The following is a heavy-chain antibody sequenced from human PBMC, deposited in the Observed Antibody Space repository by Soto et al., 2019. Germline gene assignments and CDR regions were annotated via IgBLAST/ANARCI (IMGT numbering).Heavy chain of an antibody. CDR3: ARDHSLVGGTYYFDY. CDR1: GGTFNNFA. Sequence: QVQLVQSGAEVKKPGSSVRVSCEASGGTFNNFAISWLRQVPGQGPEWRGGIITILRTPKYAQKFQGRVTIAADESTSTVYMELSSLTSEDSAVYYCARDHSLVGGTYYFDYWGQGSLVTVSS. CDR2: IITILRTP. J-gene: IGHJ4*02. D-gene: IGHD1-26*01. V-gene: IGHV1-69*01.